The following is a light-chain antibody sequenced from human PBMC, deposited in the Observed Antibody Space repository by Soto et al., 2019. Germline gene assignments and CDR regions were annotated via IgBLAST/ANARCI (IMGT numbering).Light chain of an antibody. CDR1: QGINKW. CDR3: PQANTFALT. J-gene: IGKJ4*01. CDR2: SAS. Sequence: DIQMTQSPSSVSAPVGDRVTITCRASQGINKWLAWYQQKPGTAPKLVIYSASSLQSGVPSRFRGSGSTEDLAVTSSVLQPEDFPTYYCPQANTFALTLGG. V-gene: IGKV1-12*01.